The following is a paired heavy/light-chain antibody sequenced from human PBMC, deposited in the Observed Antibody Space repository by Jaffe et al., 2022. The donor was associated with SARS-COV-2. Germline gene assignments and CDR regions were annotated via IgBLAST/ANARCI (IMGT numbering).Light chain of an antibody. V-gene: IGKV3-20*01. CDR2: GAS. Sequence: EIVLTQSPGTLSLSPGERATLSCRASQSVSSSYLAWYQQKPGQAPRLLIYGASSRATGIPDRFSGSGSGTDFTLTISRLEPEDFAVYYCQQSRTFGQGTKVEIK. CDR3: QQSRT. J-gene: IGKJ1*01. CDR1: QSVSSSY.
Heavy chain of an antibody. CDR1: GYTFTSYD. V-gene: IGHV1-8*01. CDR3: ARGLEPNGPFYPRTYYYGMDV. Sequence: QVQLVQSGAEVKKPGASVKVSCKASGYTFTSYDINWVRQATGQGLEWMGWMNPNSGNTGYAQKFQGRVTMTRNTSISTAYMELSSLRSEDTAVYYCARGLEPNGPFYPRTYYYGMDVWGQGTTVTVSS. J-gene: IGHJ6*02. CDR2: MNPNSGNT.